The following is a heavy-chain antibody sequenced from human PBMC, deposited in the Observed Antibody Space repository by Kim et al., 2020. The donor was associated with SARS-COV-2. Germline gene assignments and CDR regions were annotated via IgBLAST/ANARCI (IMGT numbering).Heavy chain of an antibody. CDR3: AKDIGTGYCSSTSCLYYYYYYMDV. CDR1: GFTFGDYA. J-gene: IGHJ6*03. V-gene: IGHV3-9*01. CDR2: ISWNSGSI. D-gene: IGHD2-2*01. Sequence: GGSLRLSCAASGFTFGDYAMHWVRQAPGKGLEWVSGISWNSGSIGYADSVKGRFTISRDNAKNSLYLQMNSLRAEDTALYYCAKDIGTGYCSSTSCLYYYYYYMDVWGKGTTVTVSS.